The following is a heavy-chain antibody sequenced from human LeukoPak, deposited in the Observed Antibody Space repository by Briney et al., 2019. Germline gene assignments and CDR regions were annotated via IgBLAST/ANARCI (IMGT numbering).Heavy chain of an antibody. V-gene: IGHV4-39*01. D-gene: IGHD1-1*01. J-gene: IGHJ4*02. Sequence: SETLSLTCTVSGGSISSSSYYWGWIRQPPGKGLEWIGSIYYSGSTYYNPSLKSRVTISVDTSKNQFSLKLSSVTAADTAVYYCARHSGGRTAPFDYWGQGTLVTVSS. CDR2: IYYSGST. CDR3: ARHSGGRTAPFDY. CDR1: GGSISSSSYY.